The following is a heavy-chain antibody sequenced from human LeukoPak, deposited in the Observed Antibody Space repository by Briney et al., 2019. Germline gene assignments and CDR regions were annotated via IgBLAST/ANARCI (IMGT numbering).Heavy chain of an antibody. CDR1: GYTFIEYY. Sequence: ASVKVSCKASGYTFIEYYMHWMRQAPGQGLEWMGWINVKSGGTNYAQKFQGRVTMARDTSISTGYMELSRLTSDDTALYYCARSIGPAAEDCWGQGTLVTVSS. CDR2: INVKSGGT. J-gene: IGHJ4*02. CDR3: ARSIGPAAEDC. D-gene: IGHD6-13*01. V-gene: IGHV1-2*02.